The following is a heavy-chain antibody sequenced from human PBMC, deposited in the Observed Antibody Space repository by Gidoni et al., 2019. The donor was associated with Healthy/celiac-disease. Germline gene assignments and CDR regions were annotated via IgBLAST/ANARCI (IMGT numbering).Heavy chain of an antibody. V-gene: IGHV3-21*01. Sequence: EVQRVESGGGLGKPGGSLRLSGAASGFTFSSYSLNWVRQAPGKGLEWVSSISSSSSYIYYADSVKGRFTISRDNAKNSLYLQMNSLRAEDTAVYYCAFIATQVHWGQGTLVTVSS. J-gene: IGHJ4*02. D-gene: IGHD2-15*01. CDR3: AFIATQVH. CDR2: ISSSSSYI. CDR1: GFTFSSYS.